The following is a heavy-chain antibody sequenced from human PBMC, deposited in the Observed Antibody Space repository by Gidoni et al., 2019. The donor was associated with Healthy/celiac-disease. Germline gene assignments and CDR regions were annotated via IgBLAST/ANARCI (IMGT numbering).Heavy chain of an antibody. CDR2: IWFDVSNK. D-gene: IGHD2-2*01. V-gene: IGHV3-33*01. Sequence: QVQLVESGGGVVQPGRSLRLSCAASGFTFSSYGMHWFRQAPGKGLEWGGVIWFDVSNKYYADSVKGRFTISRDNSKNTLYLQMNSLRADDTAVYYCARGYCSSTSCYVYWYFDLWGRGTLVTVSS. J-gene: IGHJ2*01. CDR3: ARGYCSSTSCYVYWYFDL. CDR1: GFTFSSYG.